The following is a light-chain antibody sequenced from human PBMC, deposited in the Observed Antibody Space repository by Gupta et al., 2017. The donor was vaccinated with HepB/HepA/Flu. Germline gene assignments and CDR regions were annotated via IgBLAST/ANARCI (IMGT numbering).Light chain of an antibody. Sequence: QLVLTQSPSASASLGASVKLSCTLSSGHSSYAIAWHQQQPEKGPRYLMNLNSDGSHTKGDGIPDRVSGSSSGAARYINISNLQAEDDSYYYCTNWDTGSQVFGGGTKLTVL. CDR1: SGHSSYA. V-gene: IGLV4-69*01. CDR2: LNSDGSH. J-gene: IGLJ3*02. CDR3: TNWDTGSQV.